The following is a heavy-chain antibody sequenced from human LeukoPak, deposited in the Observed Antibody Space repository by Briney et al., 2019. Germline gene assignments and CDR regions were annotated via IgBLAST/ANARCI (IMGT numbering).Heavy chain of an antibody. V-gene: IGHV3-53*01. D-gene: IGHD1-26*01. CDR2: IYSGGST. Sequence: PGGSLRLSCAASGFTVSTYYMTWVRQAPGKGLECVSVIYSGGSTYYADSVKGRFTISRDNSKNTVYLQMNSLRAEDTAVYYCARANSATIPGVDPWGQGTLVTVSS. J-gene: IGHJ5*02. CDR1: GFTVSTYY. CDR3: ARANSATIPGVDP.